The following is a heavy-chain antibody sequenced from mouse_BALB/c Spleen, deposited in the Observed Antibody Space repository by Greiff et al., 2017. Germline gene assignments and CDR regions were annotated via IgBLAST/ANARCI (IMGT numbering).Heavy chain of an antibody. J-gene: IGHJ4*01. Sequence: DVKLVESGGGLVKPGGSLKLSCAASGFTFSSYTMSWVRQTPEKRLEWVATISSGGSYTYYPDSVKGRFTISRDNAKNTLYLQMSSLKSEDTAMYYCTRDLAITTVVDYAMDYWGQGTSVTVSS. V-gene: IGHV5-6-4*01. D-gene: IGHD1-1*01. CDR2: ISSGGSYT. CDR3: TRDLAITTVVDYAMDY. CDR1: GFTFSSYT.